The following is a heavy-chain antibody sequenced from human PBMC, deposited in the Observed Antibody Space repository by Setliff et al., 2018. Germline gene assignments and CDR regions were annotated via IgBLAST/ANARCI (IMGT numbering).Heavy chain of an antibody. CDR1: GYFFRAFY. CDR3: ARLFQGYDYYKKFDS. D-gene: IGHD3-10*01. J-gene: IGHJ4*02. Sequence: GASVKVSCKTSGYFFRAFYISWVRQAPKEGLEYVGWINPDSGETHCTRKFQGRVAMTRDTSVATAFLELSGLTYDDTAVYYCARLFQGYDYYKKFDSWGQGTLVTVSS. V-gene: IGHV1-2*02. CDR2: INPDSGET.